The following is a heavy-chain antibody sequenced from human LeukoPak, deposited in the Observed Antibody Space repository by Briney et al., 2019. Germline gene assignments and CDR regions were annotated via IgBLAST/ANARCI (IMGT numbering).Heavy chain of an antibody. D-gene: IGHD2-15*01. V-gene: IGHV4-30-2*01. CDR1: GYSISSGGYY. Sequence: SETLSLTCTVSGYSISSGGYYWSWIRQPPGKGLEWIGYIYHSGSTYYNPSLKSRVTISVDRSKNQFSLKLSSVTATDTAVYYCARDNCSGGSCYSCDYWGQGTLVTVSS. J-gene: IGHJ4*02. CDR2: IYHSGST. CDR3: ARDNCSGGSCYSCDY.